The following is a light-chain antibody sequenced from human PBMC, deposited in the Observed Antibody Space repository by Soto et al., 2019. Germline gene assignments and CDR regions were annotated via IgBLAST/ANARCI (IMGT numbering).Light chain of an antibody. V-gene: IGLV2-11*01. J-gene: IGLJ2*01. CDR1: YSDIGFYDY. Sequence: QSALTQPRSVSGSPGQSVTISCTGSYSDIGFYDYVSWYQNHPGIAPKLIIYDVTKRPSGVPDRFSGSKSATTASLTISGLQPEDEADYYCCSFAGSNVVFGGGTKLTVL. CDR3: CSFAGSNVV. CDR2: DVT.